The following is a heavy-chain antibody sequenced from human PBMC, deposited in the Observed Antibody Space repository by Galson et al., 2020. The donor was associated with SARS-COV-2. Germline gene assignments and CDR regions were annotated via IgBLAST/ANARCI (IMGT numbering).Heavy chain of an antibody. D-gene: IGHD4-17*01. V-gene: IGHV4-30-2*01. CDR1: GTSIRSGSYS. Sequence: SEPLSLTCAVPGTSIRSGSYSWNSIRQPPGKGPERLGYIPHSGGTYYNPTLKSRVTISGDRSTNQFSSRLSSVTAADAAVYYCARLHYGEYAPEAFDIWGPGTRVTVAS. CDR3: ARLHYGEYAPEAFDI. CDR2: IPHSGGT. J-gene: IGHJ3*02.